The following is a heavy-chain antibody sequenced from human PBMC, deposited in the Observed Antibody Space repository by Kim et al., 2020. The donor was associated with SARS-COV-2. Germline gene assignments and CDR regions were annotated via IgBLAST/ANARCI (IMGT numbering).Heavy chain of an antibody. D-gene: IGHD2-15*01. CDR3: AREGWDP. V-gene: IGHV1-2*02. J-gene: IGHJ5*02. Sequence: NSGGTNFGQKFQGRVTMTRDTSISTAYMELSGLISDDTAVYYCAREGWDPWGQGTLVTVSS. CDR2: NSGGT.